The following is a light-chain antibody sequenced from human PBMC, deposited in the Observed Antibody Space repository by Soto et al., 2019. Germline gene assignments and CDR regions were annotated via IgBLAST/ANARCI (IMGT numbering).Light chain of an antibody. CDR3: SSYTSSSTVV. CDR1: SSDVGGYNY. V-gene: IGLV2-14*01. J-gene: IGLJ2*01. CDR2: DVS. Sequence: QSALTQPASVSGSPGQSITISYTGTSSDVGGYNYVSWYQQHPGKAPKLMIYDVSNRPSELSNRFSGSKSGNTASLTISGLQAEDEADYYCSSYTSSSTVVFGGGTQLTVL.